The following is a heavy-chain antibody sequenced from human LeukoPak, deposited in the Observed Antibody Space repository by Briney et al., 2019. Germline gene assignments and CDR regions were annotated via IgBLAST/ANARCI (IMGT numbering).Heavy chain of an antibody. CDR1: GGSVSSGSNY. V-gene: IGHV4-61*03. Sequence: SETLSITCTVSGGSVSSGSNYWSWIRQPPGTGLEWIGYIYYSGSTNYNPSLKSRVTISVDTSKNHLSLEVTSVTAADTAVYYCARGYSHGYVWFDAWGQGALVTVSS. J-gene: IGHJ5*02. CDR3: ARGYSHGYVWFDA. CDR2: IYYSGST. D-gene: IGHD5-18*01.